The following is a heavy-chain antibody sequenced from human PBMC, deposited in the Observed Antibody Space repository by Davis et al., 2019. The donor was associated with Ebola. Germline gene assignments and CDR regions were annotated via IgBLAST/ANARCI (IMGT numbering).Heavy chain of an antibody. Sequence: PSETLSLTCTVSGGYMRGCNYHWGWIRQPPGKGPEWMGCIYYIGSTDYNPSLKSRVTMSVDTSRNHFSLKLSSVTAADSAVYYCAKNRTSGIFDLWGQGTMVTVS. D-gene: IGHD1-14*01. V-gene: IGHV4-39*02. CDR3: AKNRTSGIFDL. J-gene: IGHJ3*01. CDR2: IYYIGST. CDR1: GGYMRGCNYH.